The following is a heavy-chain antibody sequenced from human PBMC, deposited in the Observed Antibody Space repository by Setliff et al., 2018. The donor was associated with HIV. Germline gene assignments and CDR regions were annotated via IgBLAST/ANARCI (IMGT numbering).Heavy chain of an antibody. CDR3: AKDPSSWELRATYFDY. J-gene: IGHJ4*02. V-gene: IGHV3-23*01. CDR1: GFTFSTYA. CDR2: LSGAGGST. D-gene: IGHD1-7*01. Sequence: GGSLRLSCAASGFTFSTYAMSWVRQAPGKGLEWVSALSGAGGSTYYADSVKGRFTISRDNYKNTLYLQMNSLRAEDTAVYYCAKDPSSWELRATYFDYWGQGTLVTVSS.